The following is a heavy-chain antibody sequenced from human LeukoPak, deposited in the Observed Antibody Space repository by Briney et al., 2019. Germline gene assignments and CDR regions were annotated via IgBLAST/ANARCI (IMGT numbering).Heavy chain of an antibody. CDR2: ISGSGGGT. D-gene: IGHD4-23*01. CDR1: GFTFSSYA. CDR3: ARDDYGGKLDI. V-gene: IGHV3-23*01. Sequence: PGGSLRLSCAASGFTFSSYAMSWVRQAPEKGLEWVSTISGSGGGTYYADSVKGRFTISRDNSKNTLYLQMNSLRAEDTAVYYCARDDYGGKLDIWGQGTVVTVSS. J-gene: IGHJ3*02.